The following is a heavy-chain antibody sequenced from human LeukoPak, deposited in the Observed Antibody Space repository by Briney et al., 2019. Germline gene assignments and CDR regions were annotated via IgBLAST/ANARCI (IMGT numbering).Heavy chain of an antibody. D-gene: IGHD3-3*01. V-gene: IGHV1-2*02. J-gene: IGHJ4*02. CDR3: ARDSHAITFFGVIGPPDY. CDR2: INPHSGAT. CDR1: GYTFTDYY. Sequence: ASVKVSCKASGYTFTDYYIHWVRQAPGLGLEWMGWINPHSGATHYPQKFQGRVTMTRDTSISTAYMELSGLTSDDTAVYFCARDSHAITFFGVIGPPDYWGQGTLVTVSS.